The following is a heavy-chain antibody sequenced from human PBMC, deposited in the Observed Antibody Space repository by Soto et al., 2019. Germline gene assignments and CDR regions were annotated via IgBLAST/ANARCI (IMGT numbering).Heavy chain of an antibody. CDR2: IKQDGSEK. Sequence: EVQLVESGGGLVQPGGSLRLSCAASGFTFTRSWMTWVRQAPGKGLEWVANIKQDGSEKYYVDSVKGRFTISRDNAKNSLCLKINSRGAEDTAVYYCARGSGWSPDHGGQGTLFPVSS. V-gene: IGHV3-7*01. J-gene: IGHJ4*02. CDR3: ARGSGWSPDH. D-gene: IGHD6-19*01. CDR1: GFTFTRSW.